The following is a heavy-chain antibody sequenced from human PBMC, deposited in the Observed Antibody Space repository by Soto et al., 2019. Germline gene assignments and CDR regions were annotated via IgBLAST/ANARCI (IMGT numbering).Heavy chain of an antibody. Sequence: QVQLVQSGAEVKKPGASVKVSCKASGYTFTSYAMHWVRQAPGQRLEWMGWINAGNGNTKYSQKFQGRVTITRDPSASTAYMELSSLRSEDTAVYSCARAPGGPDGPGDYWGQGTLVTVSS. CDR3: ARAPGGPDGPGDY. CDR2: INAGNGNT. D-gene: IGHD2-15*01. J-gene: IGHJ4*02. V-gene: IGHV1-3*01. CDR1: GYTFTSYA.